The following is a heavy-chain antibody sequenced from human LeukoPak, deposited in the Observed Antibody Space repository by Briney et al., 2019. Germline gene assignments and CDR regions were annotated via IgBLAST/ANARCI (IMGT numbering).Heavy chain of an antibody. D-gene: IGHD3-16*02. CDR3: AREGDSRWGELSP. CDR2: IWFDGSEQ. Sequence: GGSLILSCAASGFTFSTYAIHWVRQAPGKGLEWVAVIWFDGSEQYYADSVKGRFIISRDNSKSTSNLQLNSLRAEDTAVYYCAREGDSRWGELSPWGQGTLVTVSS. J-gene: IGHJ1*01. CDR1: GFTFSTYA. V-gene: IGHV3-33*08.